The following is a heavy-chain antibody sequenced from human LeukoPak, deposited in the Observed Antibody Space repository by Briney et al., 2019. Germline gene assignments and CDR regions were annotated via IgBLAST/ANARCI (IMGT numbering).Heavy chain of an antibody. D-gene: IGHD4-11*01. V-gene: IGHV3-23*01. CDR2: ISASGDIS. CDR3: ADSNYQTGFDY. Sequence: GGSLRLSCAASGFAFSSYAMSWVRQAPGKGLEWVSAISASGDISYSADSVRGRFTISRDNSKNTLYLQMNSLRAEDTAVYYCADSNYQTGFDYWGQGTLVTVSS. CDR1: GFAFSSYA. J-gene: IGHJ4*02.